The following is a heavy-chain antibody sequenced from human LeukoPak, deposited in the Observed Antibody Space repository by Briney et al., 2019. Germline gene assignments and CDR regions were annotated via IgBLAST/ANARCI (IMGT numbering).Heavy chain of an antibody. CDR2: INPNSGGT. CDR1: GYTFTNYD. CDR3: ARGGYSYGSYYYMDV. V-gene: IGHV1-2*02. D-gene: IGHD5-18*01. Sequence: ASVKVSCKASGYTFTNYDINWVRQATGQGLEWMGWINPNSGGTNYAQKFQGRVTMTRDTSISTAYMELSRLRSDDTAVYYCARGGYSYGSYYYMDVWGKGTTVTVSS. J-gene: IGHJ6*03.